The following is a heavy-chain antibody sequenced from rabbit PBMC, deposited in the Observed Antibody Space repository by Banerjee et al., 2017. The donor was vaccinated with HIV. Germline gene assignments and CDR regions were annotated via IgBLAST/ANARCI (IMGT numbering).Heavy chain of an antibody. CDR1: GFSFSSSYY. V-gene: IGHV1S45*01. J-gene: IGHJ4*01. Sequence: QEQLEESGGDLVKPEGSLTLTCTASGFSFSSSYYMCWVHQAPGKGLEWIGCIYTGSSGNTYYASWAKGRFTIPKASSTTVTLQMTSLTAADTATYFCARGAGITGFTRYFNLWGPGTLVTVS. D-gene: IGHD4-2*01. CDR3: ARGAGITGFTRYFNL. CDR2: IYTGSSGNT.